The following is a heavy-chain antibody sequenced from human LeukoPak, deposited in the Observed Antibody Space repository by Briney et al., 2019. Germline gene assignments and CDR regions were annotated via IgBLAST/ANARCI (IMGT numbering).Heavy chain of an antibody. CDR1: GYTFTGYY. D-gene: IGHD3-3*01. V-gene: IGHV1-18*04. J-gene: IGHJ5*02. Sequence: GASVKVSCKASGYTFTGYYMHWVRQAPGQGLEWMGWISAYNGNTNYAQKLQGRVTMTTDTSTSTAYMELRSLRSDDTAVYYCARVPLITIFGVVGSNWFDPWGQGTLVTVSS. CDR2: ISAYNGNT. CDR3: ARVPLITIFGVVGSNWFDP.